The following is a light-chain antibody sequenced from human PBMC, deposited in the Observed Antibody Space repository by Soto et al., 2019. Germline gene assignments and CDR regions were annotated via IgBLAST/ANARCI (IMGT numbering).Light chain of an antibody. J-gene: IGKJ1*01. CDR2: DAS. CDR3: QQYNSYPWT. V-gene: IGKV1-5*01. CDR1: QSISSW. Sequence: DIQMTQSPSTLSASVGDRVTITCRASQSISSWLAWYQQKPGKAPKLLIYDASILESGVPSRFSGSGSGTEFTLTISGLQPDDFATYYYQQYNSYPWTFGQGTKVEI.